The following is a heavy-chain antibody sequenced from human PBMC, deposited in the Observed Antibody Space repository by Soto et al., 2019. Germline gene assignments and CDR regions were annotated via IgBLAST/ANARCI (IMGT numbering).Heavy chain of an antibody. CDR1: GYTFTGYY. Sequence: GASVKVSCKASGYTFTGYYMHWVRQAPGQGLEWMGWINPNSGGTNYAQKFQGWVTMTRDTSISTAYMELSRLRSDDTAVYYCARALITFGGVIDYGMDVWGQGTTVTVS. CDR3: ARALITFGGVIDYGMDV. D-gene: IGHD3-16*02. CDR2: INPNSGGT. J-gene: IGHJ6*02. V-gene: IGHV1-2*04.